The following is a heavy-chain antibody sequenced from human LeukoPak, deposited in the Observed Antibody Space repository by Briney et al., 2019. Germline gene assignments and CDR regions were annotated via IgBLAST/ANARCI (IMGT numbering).Heavy chain of an antibody. CDR2: IYTSGST. J-gene: IGHJ6*03. V-gene: IGHV4-4*09. CDR3: ARGSSYYYYMHV. CDR1: GGSISSHY. Sequence: SETLSLTGTVAGGSISSHYWGWIRQPPGQGLEWIGYIYTSGSTHYNPSLQSRLTISVDPSKNQFPLNLSSVTAAHTAVYYCARGSSYYYYMHVWGKGPTVTVSS.